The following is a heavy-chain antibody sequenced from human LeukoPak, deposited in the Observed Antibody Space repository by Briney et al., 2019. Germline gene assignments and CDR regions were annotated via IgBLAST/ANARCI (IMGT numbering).Heavy chain of an antibody. V-gene: IGHV3-48*04. CDR1: GFAFSSYS. CDR3: ARDRMTTDARYYYYYGMDV. CDR2: ISSSSSTI. D-gene: IGHD4-17*01. J-gene: IGHJ6*02. Sequence: GGSLRLSCAASGFAFSSYSMNWVRQAPGKGLEWVSYISSSSSTIYYADSVKGRFTISRDNAKNSLYLQMNSLRAEDTAVYYCARDRMTTDARYYYYYGMDVWGQGTTVTVSS.